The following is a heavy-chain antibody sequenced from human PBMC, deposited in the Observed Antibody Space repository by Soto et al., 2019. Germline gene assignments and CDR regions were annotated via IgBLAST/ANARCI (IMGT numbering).Heavy chain of an antibody. CDR3: ARGGELCCSGGSCYSWFDP. Sequence: QVQLVQSGAEVKKPGASVKVSCKASGYTFTGYYMHWVRQAPGQGLEWMGWINPNRGGTNYSQKFEGWFTMTRDTSISTAYMELSRLRSDDTAVYYCARGGELCCSGGSCYSWFDPWGQGTLVTVSS. D-gene: IGHD2-15*01. J-gene: IGHJ5*02. CDR2: INPNRGGT. V-gene: IGHV1-2*04. CDR1: GYTFTGYY.